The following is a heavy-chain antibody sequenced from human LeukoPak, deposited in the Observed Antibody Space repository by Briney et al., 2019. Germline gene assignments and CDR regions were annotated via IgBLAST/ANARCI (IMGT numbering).Heavy chain of an antibody. CDR3: ARAWVVVPAAIDYYYMDV. Sequence: ASVKVSCKASGDTFSSYSISWVRQAPGPGIEWMGRIIPILGIANYAQKFQGRVTITADKSTSTAYMELSSLRSEDTAVYYCARAWVVVPAAIDYYYMDVWGKGTTVTVSS. CDR2: IIPILGIA. D-gene: IGHD2-2*02. J-gene: IGHJ6*03. V-gene: IGHV1-69*02. CDR1: GDTFSSYS.